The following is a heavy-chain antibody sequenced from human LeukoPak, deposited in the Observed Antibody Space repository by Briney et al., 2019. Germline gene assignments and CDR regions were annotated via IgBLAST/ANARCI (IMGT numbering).Heavy chain of an antibody. D-gene: IGHD2-2*01. J-gene: IGHJ4*02. CDR2: IYYSGST. V-gene: IGHV4-39*01. CDR3: ARHRPMPYSFDC. Sequence: SETLSLTCTVSGGSISSSSYYWGWIRQPPGKGLEWIGSIYYSGSTYYNPSLKSRVTISVDTSKNQFSLKLSSVTAADTAVYYCARHRPMPYSFDCWGQGTLVTVSS. CDR1: GGSISSSSYY.